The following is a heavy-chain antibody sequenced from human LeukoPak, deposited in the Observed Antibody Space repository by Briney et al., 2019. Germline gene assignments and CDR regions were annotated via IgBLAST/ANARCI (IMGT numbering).Heavy chain of an antibody. CDR2: IYISGST. CDR3: ARLGPGSRNYYYYYMDV. CDR1: GGSISSYY. D-gene: IGHD2-15*01. V-gene: IGHV4-4*09. J-gene: IGHJ6*03. Sequence: SETLSLTCTVSGGSISSYYWSWIRQPPGKGLEWIGYIYISGSTNYNPSLKSRVTISVDTSKNQFSLKLSSVTAADTAVYYCARLGPGSRNYYYYYMDVWGKGTTVTVSS.